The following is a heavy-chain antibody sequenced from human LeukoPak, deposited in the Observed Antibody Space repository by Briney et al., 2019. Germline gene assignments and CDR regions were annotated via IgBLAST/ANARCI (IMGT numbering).Heavy chain of an antibody. CDR3: ARDSSSSWYQGAFDI. CDR2: ISYDGSNK. Sequence: GGSLRLSCAASGFTFSSYTMHWVRQAPGKGLEWVSVISYDGSNKYYADSVKGRFTISRDNSKNTLCLQMNSLRAEDTAVYYCARDSSSSWYQGAFDIWGQGTMVTVSS. CDR1: GFTFSSYT. D-gene: IGHD6-13*01. J-gene: IGHJ3*02. V-gene: IGHV3-30-3*01.